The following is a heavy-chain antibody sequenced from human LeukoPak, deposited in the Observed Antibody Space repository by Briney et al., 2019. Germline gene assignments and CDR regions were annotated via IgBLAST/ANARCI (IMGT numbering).Heavy chain of an antibody. CDR2: IYHSGST. CDR3: ASRSYYDSSGLPADY. J-gene: IGHJ4*02. Sequence: QTLSLTCTVSGGSISSGGYYWSWIRQPPGKGLEWIGYIYHSGSTYYNPSLKSRVTISVDRSKNQFSLKLSSVTAADTAVYYCASRSYYDSSGLPADYWGQGTLVTVSS. V-gene: IGHV4-30-2*02. CDR1: GGSISSGGYY. D-gene: IGHD3-22*01.